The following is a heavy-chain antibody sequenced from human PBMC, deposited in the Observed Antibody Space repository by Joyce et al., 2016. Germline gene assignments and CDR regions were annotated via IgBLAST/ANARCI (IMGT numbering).Heavy chain of an antibody. CDR1: GFTFSTYA. V-gene: IGHV3-30-3*01. CDR2: ISYDGSNK. CDR3: ARAGPTYYYGSGSYLGY. D-gene: IGHD3-10*01. Sequence: QVQLVESGGGVVQPGRSLRLSCAASGFTFSTYAMHWVRQASGKGLEWVAVISYDGSNKYYADSVKGRFTISRDNSKNTLYLQMNSLRTEDTAVYYCARAGPTYYYGSGSYLGYWGQGTLVTVSS. J-gene: IGHJ4*02.